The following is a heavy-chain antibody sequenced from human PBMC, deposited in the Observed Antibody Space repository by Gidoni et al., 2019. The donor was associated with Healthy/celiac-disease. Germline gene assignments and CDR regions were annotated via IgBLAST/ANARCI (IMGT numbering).Heavy chain of an antibody. J-gene: IGHJ3*02. CDR2: IYPGDSDT. CDR1: GYSFTSYW. CDR3: ARHSSGWRNGAFDI. V-gene: IGHV5-51*01. Sequence: EVQLVQPGAEVKKHGESLKIPCKGSGYSFTSYWICWVRQMPGNGLEWMGIIYPGDSDTRYHPSFQGQVNISADKSISTAYLQWSSLKASDTAMYYCARHSSGWRNGAFDIWGQGTMVTVSS. D-gene: IGHD6-19*01.